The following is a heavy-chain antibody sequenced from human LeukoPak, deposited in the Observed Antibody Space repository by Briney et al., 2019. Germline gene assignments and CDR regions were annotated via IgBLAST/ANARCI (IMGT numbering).Heavy chain of an antibody. CDR2: INHSGST. CDR3: ATTGEVPETTGLTGWFDP. V-gene: IGHV4-34*01. D-gene: IGHD1-7*01. Sequence: PSETLSLTCAVYGGSFSGYYWSWIRQPPGKGLEWIGEINHSGSTNYNPSLKSRVTISVDTSKNQFSLKLSSVTAADTAVYYCATTGEVPETTGLTGWFDPWGQGTLVTVSS. CDR1: GGSFSGYY. J-gene: IGHJ5*02.